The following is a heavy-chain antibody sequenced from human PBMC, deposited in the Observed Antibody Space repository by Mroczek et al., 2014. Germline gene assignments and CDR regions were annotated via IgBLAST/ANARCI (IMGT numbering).Heavy chain of an antibody. J-gene: IGHJ3*02. CDR3: ARELVSAFWSGEGVDAFDI. CDR2: ISSSSSYI. CDR1: GFTFSSYS. V-gene: IGHV3-21*01. D-gene: IGHD3-3*01. Sequence: VQLVQSGGGLVKPGGSLRLSCAASGFTFSSYSMNWVRQAPGKGLEWVSSISSSSSYIYYADSVKGRFTISRDNAKNSLYLQMNSLRAEDTAVYYCARELVSAFWSGEGVDAFDIWGQGTMVTVSS.